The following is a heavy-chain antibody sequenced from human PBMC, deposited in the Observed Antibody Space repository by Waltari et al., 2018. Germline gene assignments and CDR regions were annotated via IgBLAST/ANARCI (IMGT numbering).Heavy chain of an antibody. D-gene: IGHD5-12*01. CDR3: ARGPPRSGYDFSY. V-gene: IGHV4-34*01. CDR2: INHSGST. CDR1: GGSFSGYY. Sequence: QVQLQQWGAGLLKPSETLSLTCAVYGGSFSGYYWIWIRQPPGKGLEWIGEINHSGSTNYNPSLKSRVTISVDTSKNQFSLKLSAVTAADTAVYYCARGPPRSGYDFSYWGQGTLVTVSS. J-gene: IGHJ4*02.